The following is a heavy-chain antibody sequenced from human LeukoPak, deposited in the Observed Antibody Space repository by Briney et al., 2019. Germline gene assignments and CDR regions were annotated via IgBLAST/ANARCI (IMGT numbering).Heavy chain of an antibody. CDR3: ASYYYGSGSPFDY. D-gene: IGHD3-10*01. Sequence: TLSLTCTVSGGSISSGDYYWSWIRQPPGKGLEWIGYIYYSGSTYYNPSLKSRVTISVDTSKNQFSLKLSSVTAADTAVYYCASYYYGSGSPFDYWGQGTLVTVSS. J-gene: IGHJ4*02. CDR1: GGSISSGDYY. V-gene: IGHV4-30-4*08. CDR2: IYYSGST.